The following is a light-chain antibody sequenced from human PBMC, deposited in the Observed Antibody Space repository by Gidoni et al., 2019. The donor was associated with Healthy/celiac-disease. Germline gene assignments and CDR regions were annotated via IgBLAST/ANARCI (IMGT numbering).Light chain of an antibody. V-gene: IGLV1-44*01. J-gene: IGLJ3*02. CDR3: AAWEDSLNGRV. CDR1: SSNIGSNT. CDR2: SKN. Sequence: HSVLTQPPSASVTPGQRVTISCSGSSSNIGSNTVNWYHKLPGTAPKLLIYSKNQRPSGVPDRFSGSKSGTSASLAISGLQSEDEADYYCAAWEDSLNGRVFGGGTKLTVL.